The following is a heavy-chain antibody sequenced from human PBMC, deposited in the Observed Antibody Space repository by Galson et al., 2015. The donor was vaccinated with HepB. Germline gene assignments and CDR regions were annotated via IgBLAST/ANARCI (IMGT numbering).Heavy chain of an antibody. CDR2: INPNSGGT. J-gene: IGHJ5*02. D-gene: IGHD3-10*01. CDR1: GYTFTGYY. Sequence: SVKVSCKASGYTFTGYYMHWVRQAPGQGLEWMGRINPNSGGTNYAQKFQGRVTMTRDTSISTAYMELSRLRSDDTAVYYCARDGGSLILFGALAAWGQGTLVTVSS. CDR3: ARDGGSLILFGALAA. V-gene: IGHV1-2*06.